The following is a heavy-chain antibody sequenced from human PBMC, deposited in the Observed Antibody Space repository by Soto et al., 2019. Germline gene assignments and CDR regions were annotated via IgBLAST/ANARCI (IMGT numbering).Heavy chain of an antibody. J-gene: IGHJ4*02. CDR2: ISYDGSNK. Sequence: GCCLGLSCASSGFTFSSSAMHCFRHGAGKGLEWVAVISYDGSNKYYADSVKGRFTISRDNSKNTLYLQMNSLRAEDTAVYYCARDRNPLITICAVYWGQGTLVTVSS. CDR3: ARDRNPLITICAVY. D-gene: IGHD3-3*01. CDR1: GFTFSSSA. V-gene: IGHV3-30-3*01.